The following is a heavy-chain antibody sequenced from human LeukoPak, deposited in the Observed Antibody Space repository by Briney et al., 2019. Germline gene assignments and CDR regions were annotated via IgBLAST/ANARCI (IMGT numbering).Heavy chain of an antibody. Sequence: PGRSLRLSCAASGFTFSSYAMHWVRQAPGKGLEWVAVISYDGSNKYYADSVKGRFTISRDNSKNTLYLQMNSLRAEDTAVYYCARDSPAAGTGGYFDYWGQGTLVTVSS. D-gene: IGHD6-13*01. CDR1: GFTFSSYA. V-gene: IGHV3-30-3*01. CDR2: ISYDGSNK. CDR3: ARDSPAAGTGGYFDY. J-gene: IGHJ4*02.